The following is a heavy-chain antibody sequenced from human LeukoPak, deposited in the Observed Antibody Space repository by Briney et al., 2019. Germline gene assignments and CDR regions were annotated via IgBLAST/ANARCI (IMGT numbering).Heavy chain of an antibody. CDR2: IYYSGST. V-gene: IGHV4-59*01. CDR1: GVSISSYY. CDR3: ARCAYYYYGMDV. Sequence: KPSETLSLTCTVSGVSISSYYWSWIRQPPGKGLEWIGYIYYSGSTNYNPSLKSRVTISVDTSKNQFSLKLSSVTAADTAVYYCARCAYYYYGMDVWGQGTTVTVSS. J-gene: IGHJ6*02.